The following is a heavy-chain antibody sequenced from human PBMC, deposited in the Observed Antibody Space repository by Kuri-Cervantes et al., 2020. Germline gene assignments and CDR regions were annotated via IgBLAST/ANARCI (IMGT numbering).Heavy chain of an antibody. V-gene: IGHV3-53*01. J-gene: IGHJ4*02. CDR2: IYTDGST. D-gene: IGHD2-21*02. Sequence: GGSLRLSCAASGFTVSTNYMSWVRRAPGEGLECVSVIYTDGSTKYADSVQGRFTISRDSSKNTVYLQMNSLRAEDTAVYYCARGLHCSGGDCYAGYFDYWGQGTLVTVSS. CDR3: ARGLHCSGGDCYAGYFDY. CDR1: GFTVSTNY.